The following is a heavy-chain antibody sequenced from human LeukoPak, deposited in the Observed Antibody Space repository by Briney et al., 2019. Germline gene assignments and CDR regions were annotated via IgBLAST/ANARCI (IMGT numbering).Heavy chain of an antibody. CDR1: GGSISSYY. V-gene: IGHV4-59*08. J-gene: IGHJ5*02. CDR3: ARLYSGYDLSWFDP. D-gene: IGHD5-12*01. Sequence: SETLSLTCTVSGGSISSYYWSWIRQPPGKGLEWIGYIYYSGSTNYNPSLKSRVTISVDTSKNQFSLKLSSVTAADTAVYYCARLYSGYDLSWFDPWGQGTLVTVSS. CDR2: IYYSGST.